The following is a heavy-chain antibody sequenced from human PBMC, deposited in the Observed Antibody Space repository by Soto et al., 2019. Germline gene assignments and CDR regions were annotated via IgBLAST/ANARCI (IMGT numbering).Heavy chain of an antibody. Sequence: PSETLSLTCTVSGGSVSSGSYYWSWIRQPPGKGLEWIGYIYYSGSTNYNPSLKSRVTISVDTSKNQFSLKLSSVTAADTAVYYCARGRITIFYDWGQGTLVTVSS. V-gene: IGHV4-61*01. J-gene: IGHJ4*02. CDR2: IYYSGST. CDR1: GGSVSSGSYY. D-gene: IGHD3-9*01. CDR3: ARGRITIFYD.